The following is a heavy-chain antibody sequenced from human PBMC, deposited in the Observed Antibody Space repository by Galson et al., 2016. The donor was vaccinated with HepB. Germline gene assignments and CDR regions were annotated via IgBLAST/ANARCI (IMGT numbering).Heavy chain of an antibody. CDR3: ARLKTAMITVEY. CDR1: GYSFTAYR. CDR2: IDPSDSYT. Sequence: QSGAEVKKPGESLRISCKGFGYSFTAYRISWVRQMPGKGLEWMGRIDPSDSYTNYSPSFQGHVTISADKSISTAYLQWSSLKPSDTAMYYCARLKTAMITVEYWGQGTLVTVSS. V-gene: IGHV5-10-1*01. D-gene: IGHD5-18*01. J-gene: IGHJ4*02.